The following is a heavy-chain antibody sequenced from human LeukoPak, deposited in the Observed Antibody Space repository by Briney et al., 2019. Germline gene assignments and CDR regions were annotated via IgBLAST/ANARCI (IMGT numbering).Heavy chain of an antibody. CDR1: GGSFSGYY. Sequence: PSETLSLTCAVYGGSFSGYYWSWIRQPPGKGLEWIGEINHSGSTNYNPSLKSRVTISVDTSKNQFSLKLSSVTAADTAVYYCAREGDYCTNGVCQFDYWGQGTLVTVSS. J-gene: IGHJ4*02. CDR3: AREGDYCTNGVCQFDY. V-gene: IGHV4-34*01. CDR2: INHSGST. D-gene: IGHD2-8*01.